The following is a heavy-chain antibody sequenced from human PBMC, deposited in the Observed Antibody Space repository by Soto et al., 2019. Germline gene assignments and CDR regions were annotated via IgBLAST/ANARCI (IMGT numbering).Heavy chain of an antibody. Sequence: SETLSLTCTVSGGSIISGDYYWSWIRQPPGKGLEWIGYIYYSGSTYYNPSLKSRVTISVDTSKNQFSLKLSSVTAADTAVYYCARVDLPYYYDSSGYYDYWGQGTLVTVSS. V-gene: IGHV4-30-4*01. CDR2: IYYSGST. CDR1: GGSIISGDYY. J-gene: IGHJ4*02. CDR3: ARVDLPYYYDSSGYYDY. D-gene: IGHD3-22*01.